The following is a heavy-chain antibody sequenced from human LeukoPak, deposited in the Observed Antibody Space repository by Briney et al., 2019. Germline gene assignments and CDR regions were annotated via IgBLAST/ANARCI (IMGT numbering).Heavy chain of an antibody. V-gene: IGHV3-9*01. CDR2: ISWNSGSI. CDR3: AKGSGYSSSWYLDDFDY. CDR1: GFTFDDYA. D-gene: IGHD6-13*01. J-gene: IGHJ4*02. Sequence: SLRLSCAASGFTFDDYAMHWVRQAPGKGLEWVSGISWNSGSIGYADSVKGRFTISRDNAKNSLYLQMNSLRAEDTALYYCAKGSGYSSSWYLDDFDYWGQGTLVTVSS.